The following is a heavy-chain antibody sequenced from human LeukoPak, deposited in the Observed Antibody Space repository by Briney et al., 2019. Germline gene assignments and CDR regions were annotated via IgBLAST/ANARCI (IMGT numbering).Heavy chain of an antibody. CDR3: AKDRPNYYESNGHYYRLNGDY. CDR1: GFPFNNYA. D-gene: IGHD3-22*01. Sequence: PGGSLRLSCAASGFPFNNYAMSWVPQAPGMVLEWVSAICSSGDITFYADSVKGRFTISRDNSRYTLYLQMNSLRAEDAAVYYCAKDRPNYYESNGHYYRLNGDYWGQGTLVTVSS. V-gene: IGHV3-23*01. J-gene: IGHJ4*02. CDR2: ICSSGDIT.